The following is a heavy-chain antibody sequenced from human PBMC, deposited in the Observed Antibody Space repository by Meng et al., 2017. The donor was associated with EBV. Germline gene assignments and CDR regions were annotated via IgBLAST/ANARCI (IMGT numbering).Heavy chain of an antibody. V-gene: IGHV1-69*01. CDR2: FLPTLGAP. CDR3: ASESGRGYTPDY. Sequence: QVELVPSEAEWKKPGSSVKVSCKTSGCPFRNYAISWVRPAPGQGLGWLGGFLPTLGAPNYAQKFHGRVSITADESTSTHYMDLSSLRSEDTAVYYCASESGRGYTPDYWGQGTLVTVSS. J-gene: IGHJ4*02. D-gene: IGHD3-10*01. CDR1: GCPFRNYA.